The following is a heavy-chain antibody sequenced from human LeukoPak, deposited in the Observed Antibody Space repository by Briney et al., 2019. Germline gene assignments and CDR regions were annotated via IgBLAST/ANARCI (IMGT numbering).Heavy chain of an antibody. D-gene: IGHD3-9*01. CDR3: ARDRGDILTGYLLYYFDY. Sequence: GGSLRLSCAASGFTFSSYAIHWVRQAPGKGLECVAVISYDGGNKYYADSVKGRLTISRDNSKNTVSLQVNSLRAEDTAVYHCARDRGDILTGYLLYYFDYWGQGTLVTVSS. CDR2: ISYDGGNK. J-gene: IGHJ4*02. CDR1: GFTFSSYA. V-gene: IGHV3-30*04.